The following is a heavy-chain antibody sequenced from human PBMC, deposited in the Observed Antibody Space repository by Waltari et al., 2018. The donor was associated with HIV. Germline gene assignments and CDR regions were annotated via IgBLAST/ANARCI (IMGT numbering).Heavy chain of an antibody. CDR1: GYTFTSSD. J-gene: IGHJ5*02. CDR2: MNANSGKT. D-gene: IGHD3-10*01. Sequence: QVQLVQSGAEVKKPGASVKVSCKASGYTFTSSDINWVRKATRQGLEWMGWMNANSGKTGYAQKFQGRVTMTRNTSISTAYMERSSLRAEDTAVYYCARMFYNDSGTQINWFDPWGQGTLVTVSS. CDR3: ARMFYNDSGTQINWFDP. V-gene: IGHV1-8*01.